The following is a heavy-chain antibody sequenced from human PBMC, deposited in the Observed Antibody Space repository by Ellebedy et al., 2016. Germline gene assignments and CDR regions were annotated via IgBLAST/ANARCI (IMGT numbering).Heavy chain of an antibody. Sequence: GESLKISCAASGFTFSSYSMNWVRQAPGKGLEWVSYISSSSSTIYYADSVKGRFTISRDNAKNSLFLQMNSLRDEDTAVYYCARGPYDFWSGCFDYWGQGTLVTVSP. D-gene: IGHD3-3*01. J-gene: IGHJ4*02. CDR3: ARGPYDFWSGCFDY. CDR2: ISSSSSTI. CDR1: GFTFSSYS. V-gene: IGHV3-48*02.